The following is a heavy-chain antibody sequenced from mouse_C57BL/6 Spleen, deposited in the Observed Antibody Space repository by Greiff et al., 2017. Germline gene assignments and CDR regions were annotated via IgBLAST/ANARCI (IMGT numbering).Heavy chain of an antibody. Sequence: QVQLQQSGAELVRPGASVKLSCKASGYTFTDYYINWVKQRPGQGLEWIARIYPGSGNTYYNEKFKGKATLTAEKSSSTAYMQLSSLTSEDSAVYFCAREGLADYYGSSYRAMDYWGQGTSVTVSS. V-gene: IGHV1-76*01. CDR3: AREGLADYYGSSYRAMDY. J-gene: IGHJ4*01. D-gene: IGHD1-1*01. CDR2: IYPGSGNT. CDR1: GYTFTDYY.